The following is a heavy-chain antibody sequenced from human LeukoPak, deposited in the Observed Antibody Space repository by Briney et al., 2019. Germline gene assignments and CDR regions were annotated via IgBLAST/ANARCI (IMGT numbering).Heavy chain of an antibody. Sequence: GGSLRLSCAASGFTFSSYAISWVRQAPGKGLEWVSAISGSGGSTYYADSVKGRFTISRDNSKNTLYLQMNSLRAEDTAVYYCAKVPLAARPDYYYYYMDVWGKGTTVTVSS. CDR3: AKVPLAARPDYYYYYMDV. CDR1: GFTFSSYA. J-gene: IGHJ6*03. CDR2: ISGSGGST. D-gene: IGHD6-6*01. V-gene: IGHV3-23*01.